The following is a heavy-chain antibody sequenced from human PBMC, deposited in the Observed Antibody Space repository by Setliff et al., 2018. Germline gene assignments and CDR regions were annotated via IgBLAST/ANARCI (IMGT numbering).Heavy chain of an antibody. CDR1: GFTFSRYG. V-gene: IGHV3-21*05. Sequence: GGSLRLSCAASGFTFSRYGMNWIRQAPGKGLEWISYISVSGSYIDYADSVKGRFTISRDNAKSSLYLQISSLRVEDTAVYYCVRDKDKDFDFWGQGTLVTVSS. CDR2: ISVSGSYI. J-gene: IGHJ4*02. CDR3: VRDKDKDFDF.